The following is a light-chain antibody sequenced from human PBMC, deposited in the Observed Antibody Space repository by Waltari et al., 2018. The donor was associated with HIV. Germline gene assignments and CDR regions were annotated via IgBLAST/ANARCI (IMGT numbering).Light chain of an antibody. CDR2: ENN. CDR1: SSTLGTNY. Sequence: QSVLTQPPTVSAAPGQKVTISCSGSSSTLGTNYGPWYQQLPGTAPKLLIYENNKRPSGIPDRFSGSKSGTSATLGITGLQTGDEADYYCGTWDSSLSSYVFGTGTKVTVL. CDR3: GTWDSSLSSYV. V-gene: IGLV1-51*02. J-gene: IGLJ1*01.